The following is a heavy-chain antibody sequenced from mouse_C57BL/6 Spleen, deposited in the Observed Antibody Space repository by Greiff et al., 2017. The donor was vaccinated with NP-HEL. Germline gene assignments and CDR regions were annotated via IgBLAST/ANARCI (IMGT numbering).Heavy chain of an antibody. CDR1: GFSFNTYA. CDR3: VRHEGTGGFAY. CDR2: IRSKSNNYAT. J-gene: IGHJ3*01. D-gene: IGHD4-1*01. Sequence: EVKLVESGGGLVQPKGSLKLSCAASGFSFNTYAMNWVRQAPGKGLEWVARIRSKSNNYATYYADSVKDRFTISRDDSESMLYLQMNNLKTEDTAMYYCVRHEGTGGFAYWGQGTLVTVSA. V-gene: IGHV10-1*01.